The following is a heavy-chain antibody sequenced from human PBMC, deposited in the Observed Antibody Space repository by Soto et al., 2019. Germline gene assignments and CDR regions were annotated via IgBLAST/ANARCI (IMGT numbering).Heavy chain of an antibody. V-gene: IGHV3-48*02. D-gene: IGHD5-18*01. Sequence: GSLRLSCAASGFTFSSYSMNWVRQAPGKGLEWVSYISSSSSTIYYADSVKGRFTISRDNAKNSLYLQMNSLRDEDTAVYYCARDMGYSYGYGYNWFDPWGQGTLVTVSS. J-gene: IGHJ5*02. CDR3: ARDMGYSYGYGYNWFDP. CDR2: ISSSSSTI. CDR1: GFTFSSYS.